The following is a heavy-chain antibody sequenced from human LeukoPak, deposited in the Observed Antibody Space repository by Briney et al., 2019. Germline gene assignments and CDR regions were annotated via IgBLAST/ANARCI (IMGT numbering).Heavy chain of an antibody. J-gene: IGHJ4*02. CDR3: ATDPVQGY. Sequence: SVKVSCKASGGTFSSYAVSWVRQAPGQGLEWMGGIIPIFGTANYAQKFQGRVTMTEDTSTDTAYMELSSLRSEDTAVYYCATDPVQGYWGQGTLVTVSS. CDR1: GGTFSSYA. V-gene: IGHV1-69*06. CDR2: IIPIFGTA.